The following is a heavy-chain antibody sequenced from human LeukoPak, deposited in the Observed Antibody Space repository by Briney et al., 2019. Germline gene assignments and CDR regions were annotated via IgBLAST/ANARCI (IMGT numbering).Heavy chain of an antibody. CDR2: ISWDGGST. D-gene: IGHD3-10*01. V-gene: IGHV3-43*01. Sequence: GGSLRLSCAASGFTFDDYTMHWVRQAPGKGLEWVSLISWDGGSTYYADSVKGRFTISRDNSKNSLYLQMNSLRTEDTALYYCAKDISRYYGSGSYLNYYYYGMDVWSQGTTVTVSS. CDR1: GFTFDDYT. CDR3: AKDISRYYGSGSYLNYYYYGMDV. J-gene: IGHJ6*02.